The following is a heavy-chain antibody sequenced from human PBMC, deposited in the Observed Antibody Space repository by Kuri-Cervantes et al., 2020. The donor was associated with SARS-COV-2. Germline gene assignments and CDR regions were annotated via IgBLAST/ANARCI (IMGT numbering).Heavy chain of an antibody. CDR3: ARTHYATLLDI. D-gene: IGHD2-2*01. V-gene: IGHV4-59*01. CDR1: GGSISSYY. J-gene: IGHJ3*02. CDR2: IYYSGST. Sequence: GSLRLSCTVSGGSISSYYWSWIRQPPGKGLEWIGYIYYSGSTNYNPSLKSRVTISVDTSKNQFSLKLSSVTAADTAVYYCARTHYATLLDIWGQETMVTVSS.